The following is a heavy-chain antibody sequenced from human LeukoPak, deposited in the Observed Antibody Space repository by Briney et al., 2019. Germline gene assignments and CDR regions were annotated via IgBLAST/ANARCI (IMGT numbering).Heavy chain of an antibody. CDR2: IYYSGST. D-gene: IGHD3-22*01. CDR3: ARNYYESSGYYPWNFDY. Sequence: PSETLSLTCTVSGGPISSSSYWWGWIRQPPGKGLEWIANIYYSGSTHYNPSLKSRVTISIEKSKNQFSLKLSSVTAADTAVYYCARNYYESSGYYPWNFDYWGQGTLVTVSS. CDR1: GGPISSSSYW. V-gene: IGHV4-39*01. J-gene: IGHJ4*02.